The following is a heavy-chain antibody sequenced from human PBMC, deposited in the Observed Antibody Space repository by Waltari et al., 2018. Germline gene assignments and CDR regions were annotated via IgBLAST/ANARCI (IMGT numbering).Heavy chain of an antibody. CDR2: ISAGVDVT. D-gene: IGHD2-15*01. J-gene: IGHJ4*02. CDR3: AKGPYCSGGNCYQPYFDY. V-gene: IGHV3-23*01. Sequence: EVQLLESGGGLVQPGGSLRLSCVASGLTFSNYVMNWVRQAPGRGLEWCSAISAGVDVTYYADSVKGRFTISTDNSKNTLYLQMNSLRAEDTAVYYCAKGPYCSGGNCYQPYFDYWGQGTLVTVSS. CDR1: GLTFSNYV.